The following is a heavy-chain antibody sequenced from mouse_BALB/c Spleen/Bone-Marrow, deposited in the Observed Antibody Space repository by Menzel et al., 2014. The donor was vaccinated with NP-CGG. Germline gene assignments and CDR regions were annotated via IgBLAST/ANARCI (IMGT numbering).Heavy chain of an antibody. CDR3: ARDLGGYAMDY. Sequence: QVQLQQSGPGLVSPSQSLSITCTVSGFSLTGYGVNWVRQPPGKGLEWLGMIWGDGSTDYNSALKSRLSISKDNSKSQVCVKMNSLQTDDTARYYCARDLGGYAMDYWGQGTSVTVSS. CDR1: GFSLTGYG. CDR2: IWGDGST. J-gene: IGHJ4*01. V-gene: IGHV2-6-7*01. D-gene: IGHD4-1*01.